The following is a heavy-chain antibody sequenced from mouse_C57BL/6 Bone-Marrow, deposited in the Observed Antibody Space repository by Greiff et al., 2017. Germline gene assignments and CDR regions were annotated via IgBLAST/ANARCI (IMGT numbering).Heavy chain of an antibody. Sequence: EVKLMESGPGLVKPSQSLSLTCSVTGYSITSGYYWNWIRQFPGNKLEWMGYISYDGSNNYNPSLKNRISITRDTSKNQFFLKLNSVTTEDTATYYCARELGQGAYWGQGTLVTVSA. CDR1: GYSITSGYY. V-gene: IGHV3-6*01. J-gene: IGHJ3*01. CDR3: ARELGQGAY. CDR2: ISYDGSN.